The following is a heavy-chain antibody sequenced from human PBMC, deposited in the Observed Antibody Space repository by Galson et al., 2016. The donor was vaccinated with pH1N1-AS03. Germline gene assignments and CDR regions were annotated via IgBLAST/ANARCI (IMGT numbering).Heavy chain of an antibody. D-gene: IGHD6-13*01. Sequence: LRLSCAASGFTFNSYAMHWVRQAPGKGLEWVAVISYDGTNKYYADSVKVRFTISRDNSKNTLYLQMNSLRVEDTAVYYCAADFDYWGQGTLVTVSS. V-gene: IGHV3-30*01. CDR3: AADFDY. CDR1: GFTFNSYA. J-gene: IGHJ4*02. CDR2: ISYDGTNK.